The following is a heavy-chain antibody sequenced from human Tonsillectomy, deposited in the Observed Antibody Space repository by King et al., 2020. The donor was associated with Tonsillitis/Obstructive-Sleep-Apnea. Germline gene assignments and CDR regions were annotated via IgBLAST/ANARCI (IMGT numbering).Heavy chain of an antibody. CDR2: IYYSGST. CDR1: GGSISSYY. CDR3: ARESRPLRFLEWSNWYFDL. D-gene: IGHD3-3*01. Sequence: VQLQESGPGLVKPSETLSLTCTVSGGSISSYYWSWIRQSPGKGLEWIGYIYYSGSTNYNPSLKSRFTISIDTSKNQFSLKLSSVTAADTAVYYCARESRPLRFLEWSNWYFDLWGRGTLVTVSS. V-gene: IGHV4-59*12. J-gene: IGHJ2*01.